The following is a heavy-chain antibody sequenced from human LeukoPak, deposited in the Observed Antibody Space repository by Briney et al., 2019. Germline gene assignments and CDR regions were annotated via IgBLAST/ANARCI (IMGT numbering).Heavy chain of an antibody. D-gene: IGHD2-21*02. J-gene: IGHJ5*02. Sequence: SETLSLTCAVYGGSFSGYHWSWIRQPPGKGLEWIGEINHSGSTNYNPSLKSRVTISVDTSMNQFSLRLNSVTAADTAVYYCARHTLVTSISTYNWFDPWGQGTLVTVSS. CDR3: ARHTLVTSISTYNWFDP. CDR2: INHSGST. CDR1: GGSFSGYH. V-gene: IGHV4-34*01.